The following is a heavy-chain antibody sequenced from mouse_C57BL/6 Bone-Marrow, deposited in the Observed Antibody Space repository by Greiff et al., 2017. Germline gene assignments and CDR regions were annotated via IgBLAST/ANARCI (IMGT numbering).Heavy chain of an antibody. V-gene: IGHV1-26*01. CDR3: ARSSATVVAPMDY. D-gene: IGHD1-1*01. Sequence: VQLQQSGPELVKPGASVKISCKASGYTFTDYYMNWVKQSHGKSLEWIGDINPNNGGTSYNQKFKGKATLTVDKSSSTAYMELRSLTSEDSAVYYCARSSATVVAPMDYWGQGTSVTVSS. J-gene: IGHJ4*01. CDR1: GYTFTDYY. CDR2: INPNNGGT.